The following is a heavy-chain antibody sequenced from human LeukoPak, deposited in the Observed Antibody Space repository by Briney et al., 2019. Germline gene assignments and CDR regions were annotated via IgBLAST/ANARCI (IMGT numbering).Heavy chain of an antibody. Sequence: SETLSLTCAVYGGSFSGYYWGWIRQPPGKGLEWIGEINHSGSTNYNPSLKSRVTISVDTSKNQFSLKLSSVTAADTAVYYCARVAVAGNRYFDYWGQGTLVTVSS. D-gene: IGHD6-19*01. J-gene: IGHJ4*02. CDR1: GGSFSGYY. CDR3: ARVAVAGNRYFDY. CDR2: INHSGST. V-gene: IGHV4-34*01.